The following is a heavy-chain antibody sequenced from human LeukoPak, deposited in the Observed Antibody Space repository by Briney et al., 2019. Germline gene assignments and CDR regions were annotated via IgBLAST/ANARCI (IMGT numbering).Heavy chain of an antibody. V-gene: IGHV4-30-4*07. CDR2: IYYSGST. Sequence: SETLSLTCAVSGGSISSGGYSWSWIRQPPGKGLEWIGYIYYSGSTYYNPSLKSRVTISVDTSKNQFSLKLSSVTAADTAVYYCARDNPSGWYHGDFDYWGQGTLVTVSS. J-gene: IGHJ4*02. CDR1: GGSISSGGYS. CDR3: ARDNPSGWYHGDFDY. D-gene: IGHD6-19*01.